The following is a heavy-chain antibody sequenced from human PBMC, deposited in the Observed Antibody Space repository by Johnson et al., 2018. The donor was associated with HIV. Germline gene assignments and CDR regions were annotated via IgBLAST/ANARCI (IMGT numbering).Heavy chain of an antibody. D-gene: IGHD2-21*01. V-gene: IGHV3-30-3*01. CDR2: ISYDGSNK. CDR1: GFTFSSYA. Sequence: QVLLLESGGGVVQPGRSLRLSCAASGFTFSSYAMHWVRQAPGKGLEWVAIISYDGSNKYYADSVKGRFTISRDNSKNTLYLQMNSLRAEDTAVYYCARDLYPCGPVQAFDIWGQGTMVTVSS. J-gene: IGHJ3*02. CDR3: ARDLYPCGPVQAFDI.